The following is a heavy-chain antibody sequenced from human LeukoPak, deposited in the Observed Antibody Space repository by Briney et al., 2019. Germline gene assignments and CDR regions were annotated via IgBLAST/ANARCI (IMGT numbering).Heavy chain of an antibody. CDR3: LGYYSGSPN. CDR1: GFTFSDNW. Sequence: QPGGSLRLSCAASGFTFSDNWMDWVRQAPGKGLVWVSRISSDGRTTHYADSVKGRFTISRDSAKNTLFLQMNDLRAEDTAVYYCLGYYSGSPNWGQGTLVTVSS. CDR2: ISSDGRTT. D-gene: IGHD3-10*01. V-gene: IGHV3-74*01. J-gene: IGHJ4*02.